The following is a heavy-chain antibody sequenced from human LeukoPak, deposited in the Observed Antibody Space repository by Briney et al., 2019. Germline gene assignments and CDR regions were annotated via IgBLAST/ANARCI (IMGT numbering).Heavy chain of an antibody. Sequence: SETLSLTCAVSGGSISSGSYSWSWIRQPPGKGLEWIGYISHSGNTYYNPSLKSRVTISVDKSKNQVLLKLTSVTAADTAVYYCARYSSTWPYWYFDLWGRGTLVTVSS. CDR1: GGSISSGSYS. CDR2: ISHSGNT. V-gene: IGHV4-30-2*01. CDR3: ARYSSTWPYWYFDL. J-gene: IGHJ2*01. D-gene: IGHD6-13*01.